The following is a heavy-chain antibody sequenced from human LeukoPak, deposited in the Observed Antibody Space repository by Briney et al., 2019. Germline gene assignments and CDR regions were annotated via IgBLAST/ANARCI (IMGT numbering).Heavy chain of an antibody. CDR3: AREWTTQDAFDI. CDR1: AYTFITYG. D-gene: IGHD2-15*01. V-gene: IGHV1-18*01. J-gene: IGHJ3*02. CDR2: ISSNNGNT. Sequence: ASVKVSCKASAYTFITYGISWVRQAPGQGLEWMGWISSNNGNTNYAQKLQGRVTMTTDTSTTTAYMELRSLRSDDTAVYYCAREWTTQDAFDIWGQGTMVTVSS.